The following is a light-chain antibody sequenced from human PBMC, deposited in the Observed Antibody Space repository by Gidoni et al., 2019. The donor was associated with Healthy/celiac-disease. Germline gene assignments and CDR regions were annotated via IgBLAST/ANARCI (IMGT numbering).Light chain of an antibody. Sequence: LVMTPSPASLAVSLGERATINRKSSQSVLYSYNNINYLAWYQQKPGQPPKLLIYWASTRESGVPDRFSGSGSGTDFTLTISSLQAEDVAVYYCQQYYSNPPGIGGGTKVEIK. V-gene: IGKV4-1*01. J-gene: IGKJ4*01. CDR2: WAS. CDR3: QQYYSNPPG. CDR1: QSVLYSYNNINY.